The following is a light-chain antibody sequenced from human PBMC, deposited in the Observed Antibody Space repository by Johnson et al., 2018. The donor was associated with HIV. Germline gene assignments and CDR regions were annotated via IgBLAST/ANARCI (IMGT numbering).Light chain of an antibody. V-gene: IGLV1-51*02. Sequence: QSVLTQPPSVSAAPGQKVTISCSGSSSNIGNNYVSWYKQLPGTAPKLLIYENNKRPSGIPDRFSGSKSGTSATLGITGLQTGDEADYYCGTWDSSLSAGPDVFGTGTKVTVL. CDR2: ENN. J-gene: IGLJ1*01. CDR1: SSNIGNNY. CDR3: GTWDSSLSAGPDV.